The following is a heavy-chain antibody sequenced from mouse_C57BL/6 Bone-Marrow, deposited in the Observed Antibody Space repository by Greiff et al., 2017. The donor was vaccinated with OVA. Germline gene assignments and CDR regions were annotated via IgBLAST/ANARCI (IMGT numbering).Heavy chain of an antibody. Sequence: VQLQQPGAELVKPGASVKMSCKASGYTFTRYWITGVKQRPGRGLEWIGDIYPGSGSTNYNEKFKSKATLTVDTYSSTAYMQLSSLTSEDSAVYYCARPGYDYDGLYAMDYWGQGTSVTVSS. CDR3: ARPGYDYDGLYAMDY. J-gene: IGHJ4*01. D-gene: IGHD2-4*01. V-gene: IGHV1-55*01. CDR2: IYPGSGST. CDR1: GYTFTRYW.